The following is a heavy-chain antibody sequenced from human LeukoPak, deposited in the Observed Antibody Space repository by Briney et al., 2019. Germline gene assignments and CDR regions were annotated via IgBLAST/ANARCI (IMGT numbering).Heavy chain of an antibody. V-gene: IGHV3-48*02. CDR2: IGSSGGTI. J-gene: IGHJ4*02. CDR1: GSTFSSYR. D-gene: IGHD1-14*01. Sequence: PGGSLRLSCAASGSTFSSYRMNWVRQAPGKGLEWVSYIGSSGGTIYYADSVKGRFTMSRDNAKNSLYLQMNSLRDEDTAVYYCARDTGFDYWGQGTLVTVSS. CDR3: ARDTGFDY.